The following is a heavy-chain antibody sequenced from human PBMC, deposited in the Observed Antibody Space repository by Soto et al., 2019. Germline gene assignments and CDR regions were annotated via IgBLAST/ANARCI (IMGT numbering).Heavy chain of an antibody. CDR2: ISHDGSRN. D-gene: IGHD1-26*01. Sequence: QVQLVESGGGVVQPGKSLKLSCEASGFPFSAYGMHWVRQAPGKGLEWLAVISHDGSRNYDADSVKGRFTISRDNSKNTVHLQLTGLRPDDTAVYYCAKGWEKLESWGKGARVTVSS. J-gene: IGHJ4*02. CDR3: AKGWEKLES. CDR1: GFPFSAYG. V-gene: IGHV3-30*18.